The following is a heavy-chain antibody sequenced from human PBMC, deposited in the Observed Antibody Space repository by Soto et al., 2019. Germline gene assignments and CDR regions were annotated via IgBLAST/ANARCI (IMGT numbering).Heavy chain of an antibody. Sequence: PSETLSLTCTVSGGSISSYYWSWIRQPAGKGLEWIGRIYTSGSTNYNPSLKSRVTMSVDTSKNQFSLKLSSVTAADTAVYYCARDGPPYSPTSGWFGPWGQGTLVTVSS. CDR1: GGSISSYY. V-gene: IGHV4-4*07. CDR2: IYTSGST. CDR3: ARDGPPYSPTSGWFGP. J-gene: IGHJ5*02. D-gene: IGHD6-13*01.